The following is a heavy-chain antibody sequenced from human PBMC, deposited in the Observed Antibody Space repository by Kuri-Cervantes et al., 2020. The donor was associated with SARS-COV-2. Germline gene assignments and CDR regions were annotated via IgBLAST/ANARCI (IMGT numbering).Heavy chain of an antibody. CDR2: INPDGGYT. J-gene: IGHJ4*02. CDR1: GFTFSGHW. CDR3: AKDAHSSGWYDY. V-gene: IGHV3-74*01. D-gene: IGHD6-19*01. Sequence: GESLKISCAASGFTFSGHWIHWVRQAPGKGLVWVSRINPDGGYTNNADSVKGRFTISRDNAKNSLYLQMNSLRAEDTALYYCAKDAHSSGWYDYWGQGTLVTVSS.